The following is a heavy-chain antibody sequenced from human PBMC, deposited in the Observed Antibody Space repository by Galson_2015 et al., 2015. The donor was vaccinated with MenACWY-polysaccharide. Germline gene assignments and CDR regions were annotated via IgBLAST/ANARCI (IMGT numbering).Heavy chain of an antibody. D-gene: IGHD3-10*01. CDR1: GFSFSTYT. CDR2: ISTSSSYI. Sequence: SLRLSCAASGFSFSTYTMEWVRQAPGKGLEWVSSISTSSSYIYYADSVKGRFTISRDNAKNSLYLQMNSLRPEDTAVYYCARDTRPYSYGSESYYYYGMDVWGQGTTVTVSS. V-gene: IGHV3-21*01. CDR3: ARDTRPYSYGSESYYYYGMDV. J-gene: IGHJ6*02.